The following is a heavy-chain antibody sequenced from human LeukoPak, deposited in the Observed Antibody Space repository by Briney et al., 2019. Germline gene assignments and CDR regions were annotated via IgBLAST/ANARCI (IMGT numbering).Heavy chain of an antibody. CDR2: INPNSGGT. V-gene: IGHV1-2*02. CDR1: GYTFTGYY. CDR3: ARGIIGYSYGPFDY. D-gene: IGHD5-18*01. J-gene: IGHJ4*02. Sequence: ASVKVSCKASGYTFTGYYMHWVRQAPGQGLEWMGWINPNSGGTNYAQKFQGRVTMTRDTSISTAYMELSRLRSDDTAVYYCARGIIGYSYGPFDYWGQGTLVTVSS.